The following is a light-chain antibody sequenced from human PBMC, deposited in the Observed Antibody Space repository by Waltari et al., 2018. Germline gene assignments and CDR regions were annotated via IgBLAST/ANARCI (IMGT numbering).Light chain of an antibody. V-gene: IGKV4-1*01. J-gene: IGKJ2*01. CDR3: QQYYDIPYT. CDR1: QTLLYISNNKNY. CDR2: WAS. Sequence: DIVMTQSPESLAVSLGERATIRCKSSQTLLYISNNKNYLSWYQQKPGQPPRLLMYWASTQESGVPDRFSGSGSGTDVTLTIGSLQAEDVAVYYCQQYYDIPYTFGQGTKLEIK.